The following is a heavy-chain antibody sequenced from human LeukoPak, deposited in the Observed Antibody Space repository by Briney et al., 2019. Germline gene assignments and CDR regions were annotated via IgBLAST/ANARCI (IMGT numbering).Heavy chain of an antibody. CDR3: ARDSQGGDAFDI. CDR2: INPNGGGT. CDR1: GYTFTGYY. Sequence: ASVKVSCKASGYTFTGYYMHWMRQAPGQGLEWMGWINPNGGGTNYAQKFQGRVTMTRDTSISTAYMELSRLRSDDTAVYYCARDSQGGDAFDIWGQGTMVTVSS. D-gene: IGHD2-15*01. J-gene: IGHJ3*02. V-gene: IGHV1-2*02.